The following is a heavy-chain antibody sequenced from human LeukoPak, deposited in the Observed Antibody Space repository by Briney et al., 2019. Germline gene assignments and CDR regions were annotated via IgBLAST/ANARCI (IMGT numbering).Heavy chain of an antibody. J-gene: IGHJ1*01. D-gene: IGHD2-15*01. CDR3: ASAEYSYCSGGSCHPGHFQH. CDR1: GGSISSYY. Sequence: SETLSLTXTVSGGSISSYYWSWIRQPPGKGLEWIGYIYYSGSTNYNPSLKSRVTISVDTSKNQFSLKLSSVTAAGTAVYYCASAEYSYCSGGSCHPGHFQHWGQGTLVTVSS. V-gene: IGHV4-59*01. CDR2: IYYSGST.